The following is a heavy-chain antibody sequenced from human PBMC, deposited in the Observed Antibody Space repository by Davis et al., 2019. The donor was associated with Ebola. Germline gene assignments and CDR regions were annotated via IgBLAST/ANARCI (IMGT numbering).Heavy chain of an antibody. CDR1: GDSVSSNSAA. V-gene: IGHV6-1*01. J-gene: IGHJ6*02. CDR3: ARAWGYYYGMDV. Sequence: LRLSCALSGDSVSSNSAAWNWIRQSPSRGLEWLGRTYYRSKWYNDYAVSVKSRITINPDTSKNQFSLQLNSVTPEDTAVYYCARAWGYYYGMDVWGQGTTVTVSS. D-gene: IGHD7-27*01. CDR2: TYYRSKWYN.